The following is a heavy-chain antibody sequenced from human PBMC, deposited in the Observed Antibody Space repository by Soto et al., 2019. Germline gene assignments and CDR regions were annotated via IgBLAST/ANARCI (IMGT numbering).Heavy chain of an antibody. CDR3: ARDLAVGGFFDP. J-gene: IGHJ5*02. CDR1: GVSIISYY. CDR2: IHSTGRT. D-gene: IGHD3-10*01. V-gene: IGHV4-59*01. Sequence: PSQTLSLTTSASGVSIISYYWNRLRQRRGKPLVWLWHIHSTGRTDTYPSLKRRVTMAVDTANNKFSLKLNSVTAADTAVYYCARDLAVGGFFDPWGQGTLVTVSS.